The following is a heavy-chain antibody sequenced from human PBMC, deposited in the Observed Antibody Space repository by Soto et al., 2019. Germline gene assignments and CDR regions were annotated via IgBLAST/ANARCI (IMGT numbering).Heavy chain of an antibody. CDR3: ARGLYCLTRRCFPNRFDS. J-gene: IGHJ5*01. Sequence: SETLSLTCSVSGDSISTVDYFWAWIRQPPGQALEYIGYIYKSTTTYYNPSFESRVAISLDTSKSQFSLPVTSVTAADTAVYFCARGLYCLTRRCFPNRFDSWGQGTLVTVSA. CDR2: IYKSTTT. V-gene: IGHV4-30-4*01. D-gene: IGHD2-15*01. CDR1: GDSISTVDYF.